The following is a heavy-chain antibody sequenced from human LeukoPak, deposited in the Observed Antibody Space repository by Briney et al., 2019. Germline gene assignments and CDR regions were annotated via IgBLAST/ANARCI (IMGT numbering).Heavy chain of an antibody. D-gene: IGHD3-3*01. Sequence: PSETLSLTCTVSGGSISSYYWSWIRQPPGKGLEWIGYIYYSGSTNYNPSLKSRVTISVDTSKNQFSLKLSSVTAADTAVYYCAGGVATYYDFWSGYYEGVYYYYYMDVWGKGTTATVS. V-gene: IGHV4-59*01. CDR2: IYYSGST. J-gene: IGHJ6*03. CDR3: AGGVATYYDFWSGYYEGVYYYYYMDV. CDR1: GGSISSYY.